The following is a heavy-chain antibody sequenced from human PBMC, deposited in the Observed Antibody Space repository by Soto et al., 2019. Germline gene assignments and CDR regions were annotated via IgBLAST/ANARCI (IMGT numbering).Heavy chain of an antibody. CDR1: GCTFSSYA. J-gene: IGHJ6*02. V-gene: IGHV1-69*01. CDR3: ARDGRVAAREPRQKMNQAGNCYGMDV. D-gene: IGHD6-6*01. CDR2: IIPIFGTG. Sequence: QVQLVQSGAEVKKPGSSVKVSCMASGCTFSSYAVSWVRQAPGQGLEWMGGIIPIFGTGNYAQKFQGRVTITADESTSTAYIDLSSLRPEQTAEYYCARDGRVAAREPRQKMNQAGNCYGMDVWGQGTTVTVSS.